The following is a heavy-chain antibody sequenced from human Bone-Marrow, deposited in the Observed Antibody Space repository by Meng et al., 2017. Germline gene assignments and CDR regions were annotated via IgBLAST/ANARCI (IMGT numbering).Heavy chain of an antibody. Sequence: QVQLVQSGAEVMKPGASVKGSCKASGYTFTTYGISWVRQAPGQGPEWMGWIHPYNGYTKYSQKVQGRFTMTTDTSTDTAHMEMRSLRSDDTAVYYCARGSYLIHWGQGTLVTVSS. CDR1: GYTFTTYG. CDR3: ARGSYLIH. V-gene: IGHV1-18*04. CDR2: IHPYNGYT. J-gene: IGHJ4*02. D-gene: IGHD2-21*01.